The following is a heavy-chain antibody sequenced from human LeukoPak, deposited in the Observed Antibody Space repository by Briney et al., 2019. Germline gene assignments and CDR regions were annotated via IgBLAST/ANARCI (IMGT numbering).Heavy chain of an antibody. CDR2: IYYSGRA. Sequence: SETLSLTCTVSGGSISSSSYYWGWVRQSPGKGLEWIGTIYYSGRAYYNPSLKSRVAISVDTSENRFSLTLTSVTAADTAVYCARHDGWHLGDLSFIPGAFFDFWGQGTLVAVSS. D-gene: IGHD3-16*02. V-gene: IGHV4-39*01. J-gene: IGHJ4*02. CDR1: GGSISSSSYY. CDR3: ARHDGWHLGDLSFIPGAFFDF.